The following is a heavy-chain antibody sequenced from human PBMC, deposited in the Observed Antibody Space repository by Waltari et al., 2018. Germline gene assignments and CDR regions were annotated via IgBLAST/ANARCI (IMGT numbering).Heavy chain of an antibody. CDR2: INNSGST. J-gene: IGHJ6*03. Sequence: QVKLQQWGAGLLKPSETLSLTCAVDGGSLSGYYWSWIRQRPGQGVEWIGEINNSGSTNYNPHRKSRVTISVDTSKNQFSLKLSSGTAADTAVYYCARGRGGSSSWYYYYYYMDVWGKGTTVTVSS. D-gene: IGHD6-13*01. CDR3: ARGRGGSSSWYYYYYYMDV. CDR1: GGSLSGYY. V-gene: IGHV4-34*01.